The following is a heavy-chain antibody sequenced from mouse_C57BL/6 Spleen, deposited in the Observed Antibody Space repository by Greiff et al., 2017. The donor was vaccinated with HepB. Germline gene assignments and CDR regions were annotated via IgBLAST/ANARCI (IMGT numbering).Heavy chain of an antibody. D-gene: IGHD1-1*01. J-gene: IGHJ4*01. CDR2: INPSTGGT. CDR1: GYSFTGYY. V-gene: IGHV1-42*01. Sequence: EVQLQQSGPELVKPGASVKLSCKASGYSFTGYYVNWVKQSPEKSLEWIGEINPSTGGTTYNQKFKAKATLTVDKSSSTAYMQLKSLTSEDSAVYYCARCPYYYGNYYAMDDWGQGTSVTVSS. CDR3: ARCPYYYGNYYAMDD.